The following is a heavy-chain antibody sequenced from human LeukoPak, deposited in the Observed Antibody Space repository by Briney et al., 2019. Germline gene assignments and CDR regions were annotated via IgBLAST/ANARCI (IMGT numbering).Heavy chain of an antibody. D-gene: IGHD3-22*01. V-gene: IGHV4-39*01. CDR3: ASPGITTFDY. CDR1: GGSISGNSFY. Sequence: PSETLSLTCTVSGGSISGNSFYWGWVRQPPGKGLEWIGNIYYTGITYYNPSLKSRVTISVDTSKNQFSLKLNSVTAADTAVYYCASPGITTFDYWDQGTLVTVSS. CDR2: IYYTGIT. J-gene: IGHJ4*02.